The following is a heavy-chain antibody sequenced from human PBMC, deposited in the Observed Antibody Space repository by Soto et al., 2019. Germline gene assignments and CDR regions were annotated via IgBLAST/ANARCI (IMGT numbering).Heavy chain of an antibody. D-gene: IGHD6-6*01. Sequence: SETLSLTCTVSGGSISSYYWSWIRQPPGKGLEWIGYIYYSGSTNYNPSLKSRVTISVDTSKNQFSLKLSSVTAADTAVYYCARAIRLTRLAFCGQGSSVPVSS. J-gene: IGHJ6*02. CDR3: ARAIRLTRLAF. CDR1: GGSISSYY. V-gene: IGHV4-59*01. CDR2: IYYSGST.